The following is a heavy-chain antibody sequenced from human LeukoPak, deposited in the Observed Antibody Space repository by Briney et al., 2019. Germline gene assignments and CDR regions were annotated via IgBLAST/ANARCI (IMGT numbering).Heavy chain of an antibody. CDR3: ARGKYESWYSFDY. D-gene: IGHD6-13*01. CDR2: IGYDGSNK. Sequence: SGGSLRLSCAASGFTFSSYGMHWVRQAPGKGLEWVAVIGYDGSNKYYADSVKGRFTISRDNAKNTLYLQMSSLRAEDTAVYYCARGKYESWYSFDYWGQGTLVTVSS. CDR1: GFTFSSYG. V-gene: IGHV3-33*01. J-gene: IGHJ4*02.